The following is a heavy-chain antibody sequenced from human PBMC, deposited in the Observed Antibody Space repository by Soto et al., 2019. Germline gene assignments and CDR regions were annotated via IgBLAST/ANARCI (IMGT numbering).Heavy chain of an antibody. D-gene: IGHD3-10*01. J-gene: IGHJ6*02. CDR1: GFTFSAFG. CDR2: ISYDGILK. CDR3: AKDFKVSGGHYGSLNYYYGMDV. V-gene: IGHV3-30*18. Sequence: PGGSLRLSCAASGFTFSAFGMHWVRQAPGKRLEWVAIISYDGILKYYADSVKGRFTISRDTSKGALYLQMNSLRPEDTAVYYCAKDFKVSGGHYGSLNYYYGMDVWGQGTTVTVSS.